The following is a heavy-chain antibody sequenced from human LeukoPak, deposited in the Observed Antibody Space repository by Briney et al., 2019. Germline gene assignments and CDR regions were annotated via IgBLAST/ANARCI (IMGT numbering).Heavy chain of an antibody. D-gene: IGHD3-10*01. V-gene: IGHV4-39*07. CDR2: IYFSGRT. Sequence: SETLPLTCTVSGDSISSSSYYWGWIRQPPGKGLEYIGSIYFSGRTYYNPSLKSRVTISVDKSKNQFSLRLNSVTAADTAVYYCARVRIGEFDYWGQGTLVTVSS. CDR3: ARVRIGEFDY. CDR1: GDSISSSSYY. J-gene: IGHJ4*02.